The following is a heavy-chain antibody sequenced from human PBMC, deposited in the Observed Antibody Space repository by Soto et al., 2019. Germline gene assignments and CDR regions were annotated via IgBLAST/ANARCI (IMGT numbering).Heavy chain of an antibody. D-gene: IGHD4-17*01. Sequence: HPGGSLRLSCAASGFTFSSYSMNWVRQAPGKGLEWVSYISSSSTIYYANSVKGRFTISRDNAKNSLYLQMNSLRAEDTAVYYCARARLRLGAFDIWGQGTMVTVSS. V-gene: IGHV3-48*01. J-gene: IGHJ3*02. CDR3: ARARLRLGAFDI. CDR1: GFTFSSYS. CDR2: ISSSSTI.